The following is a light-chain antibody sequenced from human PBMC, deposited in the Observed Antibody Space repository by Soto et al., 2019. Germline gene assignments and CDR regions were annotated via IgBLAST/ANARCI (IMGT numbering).Light chain of an antibody. Sequence: VLTQSPGSLSLSPGEISTLSCRASQSVRSTSLVWYQQKPAQAPRLLIYGASSRATGIPDRFSGGGSGTDFTLTISRLEPEDFAVYYCQHYNSSPPITFGQGTRLEI. V-gene: IGKV3-20*01. CDR3: QHYNSSPPIT. J-gene: IGKJ5*01. CDR2: GAS. CDR1: QSVRSTS.